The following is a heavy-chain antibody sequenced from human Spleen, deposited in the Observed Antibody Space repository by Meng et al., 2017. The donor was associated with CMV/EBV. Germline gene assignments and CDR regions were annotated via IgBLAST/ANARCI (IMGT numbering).Heavy chain of an antibody. V-gene: IGHV3-21*01. D-gene: IGHD3-3*01. J-gene: IGHJ4*02. Sequence: GESLKISCAASGFIFSSYTMNWVRQAPGKGLEWVSSISSGSSHIDYADSVQGRFTISRDNAKNSLYLEMNSLRAEDTAVYYCARVFGVVIDYWGQGTLVTVSS. CDR2: ISSGSSHI. CDR1: GFIFSSYT. CDR3: ARVFGVVIDY.